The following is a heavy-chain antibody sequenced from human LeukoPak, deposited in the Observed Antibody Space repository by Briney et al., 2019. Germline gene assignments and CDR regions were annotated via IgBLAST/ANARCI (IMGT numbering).Heavy chain of an antibody. Sequence: GSLRLSCAASGFTFDDYGMSWVRQAPGKGLEWVSGINWNGGSTGYADSVKGRFTVSRDNSKNTLYLQMNSLRAEDTAVYNCAKGDFYGSGRDYYYYMDVWGKGTTVTISS. J-gene: IGHJ6*03. D-gene: IGHD3-10*01. CDR3: AKGDFYGSGRDYYYYMDV. V-gene: IGHV3-20*01. CDR1: GFTFDDYG. CDR2: INWNGGST.